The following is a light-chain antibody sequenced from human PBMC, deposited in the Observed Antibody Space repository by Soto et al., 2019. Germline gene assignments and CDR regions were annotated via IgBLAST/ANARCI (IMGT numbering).Light chain of an antibody. Sequence: EFVFTQSPATLALSPGERATLSCRASQTVITYLAWYRQKPGQAPRLLIYDATKRVTGIPARFSGSGSGTDFTLTISSLDPEDFAVYYCQQRGTFGGGTKVDIK. CDR1: QTVITY. CDR3: QQRGT. CDR2: DAT. J-gene: IGKJ4*01. V-gene: IGKV3-11*01.